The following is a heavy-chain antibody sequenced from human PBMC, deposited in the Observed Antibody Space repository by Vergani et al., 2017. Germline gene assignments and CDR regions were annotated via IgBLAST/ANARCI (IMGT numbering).Heavy chain of an antibody. CDR2: IYPGDSDT. J-gene: IGHJ3*02. Sequence: EVQLVQSGAEVKKPGESLTISCKGSGYSFTSYWIGWVRQMPGKGLEWMGIIYPGDSDTRYSPSFQGQVTISADKSISTAYLQWSSLKASDTAMYYGARSRLNYYGSEKDAFDIWGQGTMVTVYS. V-gene: IGHV5-51*01. D-gene: IGHD3-10*01. CDR1: GYSFTSYW. CDR3: ARSRLNYYGSEKDAFDI.